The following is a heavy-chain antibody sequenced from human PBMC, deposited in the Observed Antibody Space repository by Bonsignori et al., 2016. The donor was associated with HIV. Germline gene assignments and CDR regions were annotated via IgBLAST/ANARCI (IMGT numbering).Heavy chain of an antibody. V-gene: IGHV4-59*01. J-gene: IGHJ6*03. CDR3: ARGAGVDFWSGYYGYYYYMDV. CDR2: IYYSGST. D-gene: IGHD3-3*01. Sequence: WIRQPPGKGLEWIGYIYYSGSTNYNPSLKSRVTISVDTSKNQFSLKLSSVTAADTAVYYCARGAGVDFWSGYYGYYYYMDVWGKGTTVTVSS.